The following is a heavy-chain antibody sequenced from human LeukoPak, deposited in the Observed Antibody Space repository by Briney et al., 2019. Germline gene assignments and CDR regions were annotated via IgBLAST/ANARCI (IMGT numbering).Heavy chain of an antibody. J-gene: IGHJ4*02. Sequence: GSLRLSCAASGFSFSSYEMNWVRQAPGKGLEWVSYISSSGSTIYYADSVKGRFTISRDNAKNSLYLQMNSLRAEDTAVYYCARRYSYASIDYWGQGTLVTVSS. V-gene: IGHV3-48*03. CDR3: ARRYSYASIDY. D-gene: IGHD5-18*01. CDR1: GFSFSSYE. CDR2: ISSSGSTI.